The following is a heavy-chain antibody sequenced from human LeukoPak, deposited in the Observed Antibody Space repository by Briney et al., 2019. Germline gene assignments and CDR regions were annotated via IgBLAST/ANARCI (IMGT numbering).Heavy chain of an antibody. CDR1: GFIFSSCN. J-gene: IGHJ3*02. Sequence: GGSLRLSCAASGFIFSSCNMNWVRQAPGKGLEWVSSISSSSSYIYYADSVKGRFTISRDNAKNSLYLQMNSLRAEDTAVYYCARTYYYDTNDAFDIWGQGTMVTVSS. CDR3: ARTYYYDTNDAFDI. D-gene: IGHD3-22*01. CDR2: ISSSSSYI. V-gene: IGHV3-21*01.